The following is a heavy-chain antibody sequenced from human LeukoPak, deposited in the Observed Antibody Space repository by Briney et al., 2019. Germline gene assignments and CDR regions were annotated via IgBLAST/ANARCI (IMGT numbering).Heavy chain of an antibody. CDR1: GYTFTSYG. CDR3: ARDSNWNDVGAFDI. Sequence: ASVKVSCKASGYTFTSYGISWVRQAPGQGLEWMGWISAYNGNTNHAQKLQGRVTMTTDTSTSTAYMELRSLRSDDTAVYYCARDSNWNDVGAFDIWGQGTMVTVSS. J-gene: IGHJ3*02. V-gene: IGHV1-18*01. D-gene: IGHD1-20*01. CDR2: ISAYNGNT.